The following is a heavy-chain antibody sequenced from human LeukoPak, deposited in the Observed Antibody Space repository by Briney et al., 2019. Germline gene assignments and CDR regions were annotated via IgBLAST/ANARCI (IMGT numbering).Heavy chain of an antibody. V-gene: IGHV1-8*03. CDR1: GYTFTSYD. J-gene: IGHJ6*03. Sequence: ASVKVSCKASGYTFTSYDINWVRQATGQGLEWMGWMNPNSGNTGYAQKFQGRVTITRNTSISTAYMELSSLRSEDTAVYYCARLPAAATKGYYYMDVWGKGTTVTVSS. CDR3: ARLPAAATKGYYYMDV. CDR2: MNPNSGNT. D-gene: IGHD2-2*01.